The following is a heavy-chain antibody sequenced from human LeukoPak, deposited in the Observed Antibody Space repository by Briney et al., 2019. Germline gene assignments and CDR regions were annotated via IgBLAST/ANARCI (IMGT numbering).Heavy chain of an antibody. Sequence: TGGSLRLSCAASGFTFTTYAMHWVRQAPGKGLEWVAVISYDGSKKYYADSVKGRFTISRDSSKNTLYLQMHSLRAEDTAVYYCATFQEIDYWGQGTLVTVSS. D-gene: IGHD2/OR15-2a*01. CDR1: GFTFTTYA. V-gene: IGHV3-30*04. CDR3: ATFQEIDY. CDR2: ISYDGSKK. J-gene: IGHJ4*02.